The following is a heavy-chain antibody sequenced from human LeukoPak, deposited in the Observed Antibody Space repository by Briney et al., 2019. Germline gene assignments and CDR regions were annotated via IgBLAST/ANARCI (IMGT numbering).Heavy chain of an antibody. D-gene: IGHD3-3*01. J-gene: IGHJ4*02. Sequence: ASVKVSCKASGYTFTSYDINWVRQATGQGLEWMGWMNPNSGNTGYAQKFQGRVTMTRNTSISTAYMELSSLRSEDTAVYYCARGPIYDFWSGYYMGATLYYFDYWGQGTLVTVSS. CDR1: GYTFTSYD. CDR3: ARGPIYDFWSGYYMGATLYYFDY. V-gene: IGHV1-8*01. CDR2: MNPNSGNT.